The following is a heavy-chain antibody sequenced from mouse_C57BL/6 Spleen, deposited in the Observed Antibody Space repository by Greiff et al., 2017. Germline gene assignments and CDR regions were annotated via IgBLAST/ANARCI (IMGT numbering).Heavy chain of an antibody. CDR3: ARSLYYDYENYFDY. CDR1: GYSFTGYY. V-gene: IGHV1-42*01. CDR2: INPSTGGT. D-gene: IGHD2-4*01. Sequence: VQLQQSGPELVKPGASVKISCKASGYSFTGYYMNWVKQSPEKSLEWIGEINPSTGGTTYNQKFKAKATLTVDKSSSTAYMQLKSLTSEDSAVYYCARSLYYDYENYFDYWGQGTTLTVSS. J-gene: IGHJ2*01.